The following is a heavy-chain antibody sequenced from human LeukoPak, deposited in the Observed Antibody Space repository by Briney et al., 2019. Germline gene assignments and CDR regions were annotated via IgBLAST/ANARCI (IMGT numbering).Heavy chain of an antibody. D-gene: IGHD6-13*01. V-gene: IGHV1-24*01. J-gene: IGHJ4*02. CDR1: GNNPTELS. CDR2: FYPEDGET. CDR3: ATRIAAAGSQEYYFDY. Sequence: ASVKVSCKVSGNNPTELSLHLGRQAPGKRLEWMGGFYPEDGETIYAQKFQGRVTMTEDTSTDTAYMELSSLRSEDTAVYYCATRIAAAGSQEYYFDYWGQGTLVTVSS.